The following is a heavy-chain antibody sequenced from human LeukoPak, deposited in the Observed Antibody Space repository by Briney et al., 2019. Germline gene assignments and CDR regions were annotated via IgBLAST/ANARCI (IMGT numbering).Heavy chain of an antibody. Sequence: GGSLRLSCVVSGLTFSNYAMTWVRQASETGLEWVSTISTTSEITYYADAVKGRFTISRDNSKNTVLLHMNDLRVDDTAIYYCGGDYWGQGTLVTVSS. J-gene: IGHJ4*02. CDR1: GLTFSNYA. V-gene: IGHV3-23*01. CDR2: ISTTSEIT. CDR3: GGDY.